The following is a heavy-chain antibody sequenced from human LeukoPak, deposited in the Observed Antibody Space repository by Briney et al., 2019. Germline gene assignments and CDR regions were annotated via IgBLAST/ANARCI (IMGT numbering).Heavy chain of an antibody. CDR1: GYTFTSYD. CDR2: MNPNSGNT. D-gene: IGHD2-2*01. V-gene: IGHV1-8*01. Sequence: ASVKVSCKASGYTFTSYDINWVRQAPGQGLEWMGWMNPNSGNTGYAQKFQGRVTMTRNTSISTAYMELSSLRSEDTAVCYCARVTEKRYCSSTSCPFDPWGQGTLVTVSS. J-gene: IGHJ5*02. CDR3: ARVTEKRYCSSTSCPFDP.